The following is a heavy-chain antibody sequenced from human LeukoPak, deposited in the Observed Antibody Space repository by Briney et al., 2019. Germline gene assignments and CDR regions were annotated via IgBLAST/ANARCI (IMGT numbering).Heavy chain of an antibody. Sequence: GGSLRLSCADSGFTFSSYWMSWVRQAPGKGLEWVTFIRYDGSNKYYADSVKGRFTISRDNSKNTLYLQMNSLRAEDTAVYYCAKSGSGIYYSYFDFWGQGTLVTVSS. CDR2: IRYDGSNK. V-gene: IGHV3-30*02. CDR3: AKSGSGIYYSYFDF. D-gene: IGHD3-10*01. CDR1: GFTFSSYW. J-gene: IGHJ4*02.